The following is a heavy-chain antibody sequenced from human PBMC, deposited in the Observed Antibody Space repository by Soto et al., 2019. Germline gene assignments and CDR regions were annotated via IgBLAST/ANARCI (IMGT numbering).Heavy chain of an antibody. V-gene: IGHV3-7*01. J-gene: IGHJ4*02. CDR1: EFTFSKYW. D-gene: IGHD3-16*01. CDR3: VCGGNYFVY. CDR2: INQDGSER. Sequence: EVQLVESGGGLVQPGGSLRLSCAASEFTFSKYWMTWVRQSPGTGLEWVANINQDGSERYYVDSVRGRFTISRDNAKNSLYLQMNSLRAEDTAVYYCVCGGNYFVYWGQGTLVTVSP.